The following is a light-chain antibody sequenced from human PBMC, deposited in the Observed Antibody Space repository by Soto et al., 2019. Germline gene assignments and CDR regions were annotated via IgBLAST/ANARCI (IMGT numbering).Light chain of an antibody. CDR3: QQYGT. CDR2: GAS. CDR1: QSVSSSY. J-gene: IGKJ3*01. V-gene: IGKV3-20*01. Sequence: EIGLTQSPGTLSLSPGERATLSCRASQSVSSSYLAWYQQKPGQAPRLLIYGASSRATGIPDRFSGSGSGTDFTLTISRLEPEDFAVYYCQQYGTFGPGTKVDIK.